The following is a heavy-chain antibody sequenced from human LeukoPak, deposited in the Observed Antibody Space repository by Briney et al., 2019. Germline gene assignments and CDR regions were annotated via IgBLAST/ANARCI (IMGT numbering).Heavy chain of an antibody. CDR3: ARDLRFGELFNYYYYMNV. Sequence: GGSLRLSCAASGFTFSSYSMNWVRQAPGKGLEWVSSISSSSSYIYYADSVKGRFTISRDNAKNSLYLQMNSLRAEDTAVYYCARDLRFGELFNYYYYMNVWGKGTTVTVSS. CDR2: ISSSSSYI. CDR1: GFTFSSYS. D-gene: IGHD3-10*01. J-gene: IGHJ6*03. V-gene: IGHV3-21*01.